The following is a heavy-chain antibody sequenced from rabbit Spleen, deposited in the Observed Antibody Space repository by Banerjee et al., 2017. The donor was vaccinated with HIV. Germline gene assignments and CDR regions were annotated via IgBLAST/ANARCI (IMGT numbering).Heavy chain of an antibody. CDR2: ITNIVCTII. CDR1: GFNLSGYY. J-gene: IGHJ6*01. D-gene: IGHD7-1*01. Sequence: EQLEESGGGLVKPEGSLSLSCTASGFNLSGYYMCWVRQAPGKGLEWIGCITNIVCTIIYASWSKVRFPMSRTTSTTVTLQMTSLTVADTATYFCSRDTGISFSSYGMDLWGLGTLVTGS. CDR3: SRDTGISFSSYGMDL. V-gene: IGHV1S45*01.